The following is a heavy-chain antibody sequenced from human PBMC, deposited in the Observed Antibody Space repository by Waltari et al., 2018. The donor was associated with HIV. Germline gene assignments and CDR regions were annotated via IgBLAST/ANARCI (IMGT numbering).Heavy chain of an antibody. V-gene: IGHV3-33*01. Sequence: QVQLVESGGGVVQPGRSLRLSCAASGFTVSTYGMHRVRPAPGKGLEWVAVIWYDGSNTYYTDSVKGRFTISRDNSKNTLYLQMYSLRAEDTAVYYCARDVQGYCGGERCFYGMDVWGQGTTVTVSS. J-gene: IGHJ6*02. CDR1: GFTVSTYG. CDR2: IWYDGSNT. CDR3: ARDVQGYCGGERCFYGMDV. D-gene: IGHD2-21*01.